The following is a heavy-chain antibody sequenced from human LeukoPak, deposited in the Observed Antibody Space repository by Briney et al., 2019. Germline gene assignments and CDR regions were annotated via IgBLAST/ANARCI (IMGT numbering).Heavy chain of an antibody. J-gene: IGHJ5*02. V-gene: IGHV1-46*01. CDR2: NNPSGDGDST. CDR3: ARGVCSGTSCYWGHNWFDP. CDR1: GYTFTSYY. D-gene: IGHD2-2*01. Sequence: GASVKVSCKASGYTFTSYYIHWVRQAAGQGLEWMGINNPSGDGDSTSYAQKFQGRVIMTRDMSTNTVYMELSSLRSEDTAVYYCARGVCSGTSCYWGHNWFDPWGQGTLVTVSS.